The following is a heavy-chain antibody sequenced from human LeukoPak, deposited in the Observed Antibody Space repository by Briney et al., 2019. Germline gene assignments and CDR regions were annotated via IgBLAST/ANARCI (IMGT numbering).Heavy chain of an antibody. CDR1: GYTFTSYD. D-gene: IGHD6-19*01. V-gene: IGHV1-8*01. Sequence: WASVKVSCKASGYTFTSYDTNWVRQATGQGLEWMGWMNPNSGNTGYAQKFQGRVTMTRNTSISTAYMELSSLRSEDTAVYYCARTYSSGWYRAIGNWFDPWGQGTLVTVSS. CDR2: MNPNSGNT. J-gene: IGHJ5*02. CDR3: ARTYSSGWYRAIGNWFDP.